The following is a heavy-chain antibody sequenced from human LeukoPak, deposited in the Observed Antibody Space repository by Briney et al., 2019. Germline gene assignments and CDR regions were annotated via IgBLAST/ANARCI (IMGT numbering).Heavy chain of an antibody. V-gene: IGHV4-34*01. Sequence: PSETLSLTCAVHGGSFSGYYWSRIRQPPGKGLEWIGEINHSGSTNYNPSLKSRVTISVDTSKNQFSLKLSSVTAADTAVYYCARGRSCTTATCYAVGDAHDIWGQGTMVTVSS. CDR2: INHSGST. D-gene: IGHD2-2*01. J-gene: IGHJ3*02. CDR3: ARGRSCTTATCYAVGDAHDI. CDR1: GGSFSGYY.